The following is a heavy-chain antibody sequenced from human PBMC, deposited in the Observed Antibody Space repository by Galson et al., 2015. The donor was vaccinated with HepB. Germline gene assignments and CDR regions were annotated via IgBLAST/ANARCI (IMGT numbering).Heavy chain of an antibody. CDR1: GCTFSHFW. Sequence: LRLPCSASGCTFSHFWMSWGRQAPGEGLGGVGGMKSNRDGGTTDYDAPVKGRFTISRDDSQTSLYLQMNSLNTEDTAVYYCARGEVPACWGQGTLVTVSS. CDR3: ARGEVPAC. CDR2: MKSNRDGGTT. D-gene: IGHD3-16*01. J-gene: IGHJ4*02. V-gene: IGHV3-15*01.